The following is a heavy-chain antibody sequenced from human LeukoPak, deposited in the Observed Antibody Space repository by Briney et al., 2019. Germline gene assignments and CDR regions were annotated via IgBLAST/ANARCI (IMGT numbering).Heavy chain of an antibody. CDR2: ISSSSSYI. D-gene: IGHD3-22*01. V-gene: IGHV3-21*01. CDR3: ARDRDSSVVYAFDI. CDR1: GFTFSSYS. J-gene: IGHJ3*02. Sequence: GGSLRLSCAASGFTFSSYSMNWVRQAPGKGLECVSSISSSSSYIYYADSVKGRFTISRDNAKNSLYLQMNSLRAEDTAVYYCARDRDSSVVYAFDIWGQGTMVTVSS.